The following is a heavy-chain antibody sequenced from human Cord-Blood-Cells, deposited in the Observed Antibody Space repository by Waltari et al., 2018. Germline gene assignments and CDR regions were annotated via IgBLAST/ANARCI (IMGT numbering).Heavy chain of an antibody. V-gene: IGHV4-34*01. CDR2: INHIGST. CDR1: GGSFSGYY. CDR3: ARGTGTTTYPGY. Sequence: QVQLQQWGAGLLKPSETLSLTCAVSGGSFSGYYWSWIRQPPGKGREWIGEINHIGSTNYNPTLKSRVTISVDTSKIQFSLKLSSVTAADTAVYYCARGTGTTTYPGYWGQGTLVTVSS. D-gene: IGHD1-7*01. J-gene: IGHJ4*02.